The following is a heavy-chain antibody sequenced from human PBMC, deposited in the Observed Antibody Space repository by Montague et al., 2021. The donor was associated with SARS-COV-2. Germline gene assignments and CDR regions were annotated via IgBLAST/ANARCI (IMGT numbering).Heavy chain of an antibody. CDR1: GGSISSGSYY. Sequence: TLSLTRTVSGGSISSGSYYWSWIRQPAGKGLEWIGRIYTSGSTNYNPSLKSRVTISVNTSKNQFSLKLSSVTAADTAVYYCARETFSGYSYGRGSYYYYYGMDVWGQGTTVTVSS. CDR3: ARETFSGYSYGRGSYYYYYGMDV. J-gene: IGHJ6*02. CDR2: IYTSGST. D-gene: IGHD5-18*01. V-gene: IGHV4-61*02.